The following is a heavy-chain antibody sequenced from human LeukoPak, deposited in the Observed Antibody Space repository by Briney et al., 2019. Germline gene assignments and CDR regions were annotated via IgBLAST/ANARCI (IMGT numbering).Heavy chain of an antibody. CDR2: IYTSGST. CDR1: GGSISSGSYY. Sequence: PSETLSLTCTVSGGSISSGSYYWSWIRKPAGKGLEWIGRIYTSGSTNYNPSLKSRVTISADTSKNQFSLKLSSVTAADTAVYYCARDDYYYYYMDVWGKGTTVTVSS. CDR3: ARDDYYYYYMDV. J-gene: IGHJ6*03. V-gene: IGHV4-61*02.